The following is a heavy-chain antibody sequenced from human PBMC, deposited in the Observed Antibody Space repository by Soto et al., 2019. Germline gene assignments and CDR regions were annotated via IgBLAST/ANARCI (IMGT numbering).Heavy chain of an antibody. CDR1: GFSLTTSGVG. CDR2: IYWDDDK. J-gene: IGHJ4*02. D-gene: IGHD3-3*01. Sequence: QITLNESGRVQVKPRQTLTLTCTFSGFSLTTSGVGVGWIRQSPGKAPEWLALIYWDDDKRYSPSLKSRLTITKDTSKNQVDLTMADLDPADTGTYYCAHRVLRTVFGLVTTTAIYSDFWGQGTPVAVSS. V-gene: IGHV2-5*02. CDR3: AHRVLRTVFGLVTTTAIYSDF.